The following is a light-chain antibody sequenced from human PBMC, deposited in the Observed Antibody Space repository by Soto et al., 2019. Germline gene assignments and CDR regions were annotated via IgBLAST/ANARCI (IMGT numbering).Light chain of an antibody. CDR1: SGHSSYI. J-gene: IGLJ3*02. V-gene: IGLV4-60*02. Sequence: QLVLTQSSSASASLGSSVKLTCTLSSGHSSYIIAWHQQQPGKAPRYLMKLESSGSYNKGSGVPDRFSGSSSGADRYLTISNLLFEDEADYYCETWDSNTRVFGGGTKLTVL. CDR2: LESSGSY. CDR3: ETWDSNTRV.